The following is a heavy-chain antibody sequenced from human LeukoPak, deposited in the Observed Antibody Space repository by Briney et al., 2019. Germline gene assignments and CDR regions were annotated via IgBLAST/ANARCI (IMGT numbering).Heavy chain of an antibody. J-gene: IGHJ3*02. CDR3: ARDSPVLLWFGESPDAFDI. D-gene: IGHD3-10*01. CDR2: IIPIFGTA. V-gene: IGHV1-69*01. Sequence: SVKVSCKTSGGTFSSYAISWVRQAPGQGVEGMGGIIPIFGTANYAQKFQGRVTITADESTSTAYMELSTLKSEDTAVYYCARDSPVLLWFGESPDAFDIWGQGTMVTVSS. CDR1: GGTFSSYA.